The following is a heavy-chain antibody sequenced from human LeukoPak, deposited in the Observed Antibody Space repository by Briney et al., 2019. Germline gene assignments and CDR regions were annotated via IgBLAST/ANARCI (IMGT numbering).Heavy chain of an antibody. V-gene: IGHV4-59*01. CDR1: GGSISSYY. J-gene: IGHJ4*02. Sequence: SETLSLTCTVSGGSISSYYWSWIRQPPGKGLEWIGYIYYSGSTNYNPSLKSRVTISVDTSKNQFSLKLSSVTAADTAVYYCASSYSGYDSESNFDYWGQGTLVTVSS. D-gene: IGHD5-12*01. CDR3: ASSYSGYDSESNFDY. CDR2: IYYSGST.